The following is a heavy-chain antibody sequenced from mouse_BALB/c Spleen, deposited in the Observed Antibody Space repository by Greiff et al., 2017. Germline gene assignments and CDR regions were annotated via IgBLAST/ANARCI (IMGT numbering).Heavy chain of an antibody. CDR3: ASLTGPFAY. Sequence: VQLQQSGAELVRPGALVKLSCKASGFNIKDYYMHWVKQRPEQGLEWIGWIDPENGNTIYDPKFQGKASITADTSSNTAYLQLSSLTSEDTAVYYCASLTGPFAYWGQGTLVTVSA. CDR1: GFNIKDYY. J-gene: IGHJ3*01. CDR2: IDPENGNT. D-gene: IGHD4-1*01. V-gene: IGHV14-1*02.